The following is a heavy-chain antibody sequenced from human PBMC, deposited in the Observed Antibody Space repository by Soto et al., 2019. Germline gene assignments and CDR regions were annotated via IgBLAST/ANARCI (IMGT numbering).Heavy chain of an antibody. CDR3: ARSLFIASTDTEPFDS. CDR1: GFTFSSYA. CDR2: ISGGGNDR. V-gene: IGHV3-23*01. J-gene: IGHJ4*02. Sequence: GSLRLSCAASGFTFSSYAMSWVRQAPGKGLEWVSAISGGGNDRFYADSVRGRFTISRDNSRNTLYLHMNSLRAGDTAVHYCARSLFIASTDTEPFDSWGQGTMVTVSS. D-gene: IGHD6-13*01.